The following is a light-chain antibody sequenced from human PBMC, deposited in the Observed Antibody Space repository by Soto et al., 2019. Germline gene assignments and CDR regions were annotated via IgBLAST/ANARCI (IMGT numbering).Light chain of an antibody. CDR2: AVS. CDR3: SLYTSENTYV. V-gene: IGLV2-14*01. J-gene: IGLJ1*01. CDR1: SSDVGLYDY. Sequence: QSVLTQPASVSGSPGQSITISCTGTSSDVGLYDYVSWYQQHPGKAPQLMIYAVSNRPSGVSNRFSASKSGNTASLTISGLQAADEADYYCSLYTSENTYVFGTGTKVTVL.